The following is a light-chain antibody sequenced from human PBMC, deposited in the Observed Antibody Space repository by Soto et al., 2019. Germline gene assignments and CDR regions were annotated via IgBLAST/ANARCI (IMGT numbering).Light chain of an antibody. CDR2: GAS. J-gene: IGKJ2*01. CDR3: QQYGSSPPYT. Sequence: EIVLTQSPGTLSLSPGERATLSRRASQSVSSSYLAWYQQKPGQAPRLLIYGASSRATGIPDRFSGSGSGTDFTLTISRLEPEDFAVYYCQQYGSSPPYTFGQGTKLE. CDR1: QSVSSSY. V-gene: IGKV3-20*01.